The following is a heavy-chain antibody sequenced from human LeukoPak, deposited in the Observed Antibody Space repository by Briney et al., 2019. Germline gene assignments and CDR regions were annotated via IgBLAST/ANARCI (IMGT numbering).Heavy chain of an antibody. V-gene: IGHV4-34*01. J-gene: IGHJ5*02. Sequence: SETLSLTCAVYGGSFSGYSWGWIRQPPGKGLEWIGSMYNSESTYYNPSLMSRVTMSVDTSKNQFSLKLNSVTAADTAVYYCARVVYRGENWFDPWGQGTLVTVSS. CDR2: MYNSEST. D-gene: IGHD3-10*01. CDR1: GGSFSGYS. CDR3: ARVVYRGENWFDP.